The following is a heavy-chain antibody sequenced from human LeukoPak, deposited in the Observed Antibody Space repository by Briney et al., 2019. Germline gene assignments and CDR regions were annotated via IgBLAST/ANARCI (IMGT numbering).Heavy chain of an antibody. CDR1: GFTFSSYA. V-gene: IGHV3-30-3*01. CDR2: ISYDGSNK. J-gene: IGHJ3*02. D-gene: IGHD2-8*01. Sequence: PGGSLRLSCAASGFTFSSYAMHWVRQAPGKGLEWVAVISYDGSNKYYGDSVKGRFTTSRDNAKNTLYVQMNSLRAEDTAVYYCARDRGCTNGVCYTAFDIWGQGTMVTVSS. CDR3: ARDRGCTNGVCYTAFDI.